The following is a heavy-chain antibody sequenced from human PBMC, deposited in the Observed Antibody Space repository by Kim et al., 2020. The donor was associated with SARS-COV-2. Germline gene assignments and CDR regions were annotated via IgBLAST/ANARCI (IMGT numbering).Heavy chain of an antibody. D-gene: IGHD6-13*01. CDR2: IYYSGST. Sequence: SETLSLTCTVSGGSISSYYWSWIRQPPGKGLEWIGYIYYSGSTNYNPSLKSRVTISVDTSKNQFSLKLSSVTAADTAVYYCARGSSWYYYYYGMDVWGQGTTVTVSS. CDR1: GGSISSYY. J-gene: IGHJ6*02. CDR3: ARGSSWYYYYYGMDV. V-gene: IGHV4-59*08.